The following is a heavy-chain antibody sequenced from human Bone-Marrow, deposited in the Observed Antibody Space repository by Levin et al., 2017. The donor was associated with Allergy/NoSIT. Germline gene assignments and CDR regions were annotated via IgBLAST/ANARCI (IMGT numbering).Heavy chain of an antibody. V-gene: IGHV4-59*01. CDR1: GGSIRPYS. CDR2: ISDSGTT. CDR3: ARDTGDDPRVFDP. D-gene: IGHD4-17*01. Sequence: SQTLSLTCSVSGGSIRPYSWNWMRQPPGKGLEWIGYISDSGTTNYNPSLKGRVTISVDTSKNHFSLQMRSLTAADTAIYFCARDTGDDPRVFDPWGQESWSSSPQ. J-gene: IGHJ5*02.